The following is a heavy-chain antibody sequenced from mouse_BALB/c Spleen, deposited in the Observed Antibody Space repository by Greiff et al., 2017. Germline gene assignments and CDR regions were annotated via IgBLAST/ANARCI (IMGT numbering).Heavy chain of an antibody. CDR2: IWAGGST. CDR1: GFSLTSYG. Sequence: VQLVESGPGLVAPSQSLSITCTVSGFSLTSYGVHWVRQPPGKGLEWLGVIWAGGSTNYNSALMSRLSISKDNSKSQVFLKMNSLQTDDTAMYYCARDYGSSALYAMDYWGQGTSVTVSA. D-gene: IGHD1-1*01. CDR3: ARDYGSSALYAMDY. J-gene: IGHJ4*01. V-gene: IGHV2-9*02.